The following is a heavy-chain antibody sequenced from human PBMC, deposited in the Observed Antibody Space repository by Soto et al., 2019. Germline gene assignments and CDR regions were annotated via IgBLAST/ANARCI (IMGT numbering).Heavy chain of an antibody. Sequence: QVQLVQSGAEVKKPGSSVKVSCKASGDTFSRNTFSWVRQAPGQGLAWMGRVIPILDVANYAQKFQGRVTLTXXRXTXXAYMELSSLRSEDTAVYYCARDYPTGSGYYSAFDIWGQGTMVTVSS. CDR2: VIPILDVA. D-gene: IGHD3-22*01. CDR1: GDTFSRNT. J-gene: IGHJ3*02. V-gene: IGHV1-69*08. CDR3: ARDYPTGSGYYSAFDI.